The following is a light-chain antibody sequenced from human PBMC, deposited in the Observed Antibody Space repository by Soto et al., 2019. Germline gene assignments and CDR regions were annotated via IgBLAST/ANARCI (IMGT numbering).Light chain of an antibody. CDR1: QSISVW. V-gene: IGKV1-5*03. Sequence: DIQMTQSPSTLSASVGDRVTITCRASQSISVWLAWYQQKAGKAPNLLIYKASRLESGVPSRFSGSGSETEFTLTVGCLQPGDSATYYCQQYNSYSPTFGQGTKVEVK. CDR2: KAS. CDR3: QQYNSYSPT. J-gene: IGKJ1*01.